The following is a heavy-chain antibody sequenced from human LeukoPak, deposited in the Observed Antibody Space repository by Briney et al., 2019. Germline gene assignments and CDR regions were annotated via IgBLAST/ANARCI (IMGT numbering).Heavy chain of an antibody. J-gene: IGHJ4*02. Sequence: ASVKVSGKASGYTFTSYGISWVRQAPGQGLEWMGWISAYNGNTNYAQKLQGRVTMTTDTSTSTAYMELRSLRSDDTAVYYCARGFGMLDILTGYCFDYWGQGTLVTVSS. CDR2: ISAYNGNT. V-gene: IGHV1-18*04. CDR3: ARGFGMLDILTGYCFDY. D-gene: IGHD3-9*01. CDR1: GYTFTSYG.